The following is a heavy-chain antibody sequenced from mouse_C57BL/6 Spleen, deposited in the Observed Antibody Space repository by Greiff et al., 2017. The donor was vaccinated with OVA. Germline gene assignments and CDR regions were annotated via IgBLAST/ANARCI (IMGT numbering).Heavy chain of an antibody. J-gene: IGHJ3*01. CDR3: TREGDSSGSY. D-gene: IGHD3-2*02. V-gene: IGHV5-9-1*02. CDR2: ISSGGDYI. CDR1: GFTFSSYA. Sequence: EVKLVESGEGLVKPGGSLKLSCAASGFTFSSYAMSWVRQTPEKRLEWVAYISSGGDYIYYADTVKGRFTISRDNARNTLYLQMSSLKSEDTAMYYCTREGDSSGSYWGQGTLVTVSA.